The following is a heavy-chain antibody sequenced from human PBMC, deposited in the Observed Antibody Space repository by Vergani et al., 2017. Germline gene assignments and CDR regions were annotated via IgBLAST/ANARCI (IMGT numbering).Heavy chain of an antibody. J-gene: IGHJ5*02. CDR3: ARCFRDEGMIYGGTVENWFDP. D-gene: IGHD3-22*01. V-gene: IGHV4-39*01. CDR2: IYYSENK. CDR1: GSSITYGAFY. Sequence: QLQLQESGPGLVKPSETLSLTSTVSGSSITYGAFYWGWIRQSPGKGLEWIGSIYYSENKFYNPSLESRVTLSIDTTKNQFSLKLKSVTAADTAVYYCARCFRDEGMIYGGTVENWFDPWGQGTLVTVSS.